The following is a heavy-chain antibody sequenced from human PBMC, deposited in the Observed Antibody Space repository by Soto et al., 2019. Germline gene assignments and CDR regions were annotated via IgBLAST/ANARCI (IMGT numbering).Heavy chain of an antibody. CDR2: VYHNGNT. CDR3: AVPGPAGL. CDR1: GGSIRSYF. V-gene: IGHV4-59*12. J-gene: IGHJ2*01. Sequence: QMQLQASGPGLVKPSETLSLTCTVSGGSIRSYFWSWIRQAPGKKLEWLGYVYHNGNTNYNPSLRGRLTLSVETSNNRLSLYLKPVSAAVAAVYYCAVPGPAGLWGRGTLVTVAS. D-gene: IGHD7-27*01.